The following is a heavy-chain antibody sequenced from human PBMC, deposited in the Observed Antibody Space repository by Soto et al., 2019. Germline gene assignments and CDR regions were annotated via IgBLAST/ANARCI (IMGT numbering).Heavy chain of an antibody. D-gene: IGHD3-22*01. Sequence: ASVKVSCKASGYTFTSYGISWVRQAPGQGLEWMGWISAYNGNTNYAQKLQGRVTMTTDTSTSTAYMELRSLRSDDTAVYYCAGDTRLVLYDSSGYSRTPYYYYYYGMDVWGQGTTVTVSS. CDR3: AGDTRLVLYDSSGYSRTPYYYYYYGMDV. J-gene: IGHJ6*02. CDR1: GYTFTSYG. V-gene: IGHV1-18*01. CDR2: ISAYNGNT.